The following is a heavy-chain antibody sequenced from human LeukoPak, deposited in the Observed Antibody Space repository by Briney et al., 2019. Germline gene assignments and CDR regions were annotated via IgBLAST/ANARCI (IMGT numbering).Heavy chain of an antibody. V-gene: IGHV4-31*01. CDR3: ARDKGYDILTGILVGFDP. Sequence: SETLSLTCTVSGGSISSGGYYWSWIRQHPGKGLEWIGYIYYSGSTYYNPSLKSLVTISVDTSKNQFSLKLRSVTAADTAVYYCARDKGYDILTGILVGFDPWGQGTLVTVSS. J-gene: IGHJ5*02. D-gene: IGHD3-9*01. CDR2: IYYSGST. CDR1: GGSISSGGYY.